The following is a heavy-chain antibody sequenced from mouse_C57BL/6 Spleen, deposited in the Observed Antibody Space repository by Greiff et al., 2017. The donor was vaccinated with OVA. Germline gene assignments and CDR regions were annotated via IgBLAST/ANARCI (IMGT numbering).Heavy chain of an antibody. CDR2: IYIGNGYT. CDR1: GYTFTSYG. D-gene: IGHD1-1*01. CDR3: ARSPHYYGSSYDYFDY. V-gene: IGHV1-58*01. Sequence: EVKVEESGAELVRPGYSVKMSCKTSGYTFTSYGINWVKQRPGQGLEWIGYIYIGNGYTEYNEKFKGKATLTSDTSSSTAYMQLSSLTSEDSAIYFCARSPHYYGSSYDYFDYWGQGTTLTVSS. J-gene: IGHJ2*01.